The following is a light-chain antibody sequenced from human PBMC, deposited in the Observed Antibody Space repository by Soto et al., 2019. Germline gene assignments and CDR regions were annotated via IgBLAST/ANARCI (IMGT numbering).Light chain of an antibody. Sequence: ETVLTQSPGTLSLSPGERATLSCRASQSVISSHLAWYQQKPGQAPRLLIYDASNRATGIPVRFSGSGSGTDFTLTISSLEPEDFGLYYCQQRSDWLTFGQGTRLEIK. V-gene: IGKV3D-20*02. CDR2: DAS. J-gene: IGKJ5*01. CDR3: QQRSDWLT. CDR1: QSVISSH.